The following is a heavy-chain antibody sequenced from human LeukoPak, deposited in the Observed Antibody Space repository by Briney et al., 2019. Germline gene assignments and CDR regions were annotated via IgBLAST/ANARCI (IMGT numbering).Heavy chain of an antibody. CDR3: AKWSQRAGYDSSGYYYVLAEYFQH. CDR1: GFTFSSYA. Sequence: GSLRLSCAASGFTFSSYAMSWVRQAPGKGLEWVSAISGSGGSTYYADSVKGRFTISRDNSKNTLYLQMNSLRAEDTAVYYCAKWSQRAGYDSSGYYYVLAEYFQHWGQGTLVTVSS. D-gene: IGHD3-22*01. J-gene: IGHJ1*01. CDR2: ISGSGGST. V-gene: IGHV3-23*01.